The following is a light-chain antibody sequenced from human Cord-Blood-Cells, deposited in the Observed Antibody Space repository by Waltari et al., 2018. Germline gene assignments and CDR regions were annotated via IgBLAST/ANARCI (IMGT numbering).Light chain of an antibody. CDR1: QSISSW. J-gene: IGKJ4*01. CDR3: QQYNSYLT. CDR2: KAS. V-gene: IGKV1-5*03. Sequence: DIQMPQSPSTLSASVGDRVPITCRASQSISSWLAWYQQKPGKAPKLLIYKASSLESGVPSRFSGSGSGTEFTLTISSLQPDDFATYYCQQYNSYLTFGGGTKVEIK.